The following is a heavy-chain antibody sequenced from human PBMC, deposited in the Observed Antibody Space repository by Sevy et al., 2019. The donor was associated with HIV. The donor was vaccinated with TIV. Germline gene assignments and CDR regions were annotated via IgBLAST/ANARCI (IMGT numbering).Heavy chain of an antibody. D-gene: IGHD2-2*01. J-gene: IGHJ3*02. CDR2: ISFDGSNK. CDR3: ARGGWDIVVVPAASYI. V-gene: IGHV3-30-3*01. Sequence: GGSLRLSCAASGFTFSGYTLHWVRQAPGKGLEWVAVISFDGSNKYYVDSVKGRFTISRDNSKNTLYLQMNSLRPEDTAVYYCARGGWDIVVVPAASYIWGQGTMVTVSS. CDR1: GFTFSGYT.